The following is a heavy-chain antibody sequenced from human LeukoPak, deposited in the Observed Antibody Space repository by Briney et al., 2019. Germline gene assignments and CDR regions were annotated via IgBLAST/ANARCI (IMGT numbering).Heavy chain of an antibody. CDR3: ARENVVAQGTFDY. CDR1: GYSIGSGHY. J-gene: IGHJ4*02. V-gene: IGHV4-38-2*02. D-gene: IGHD2-21*01. Sequence: SETLSLTCSVSGYSIGSGHYWGWIRQPPGKGLEWIGSMYRTGSSYYSPSLKSRVTISLDTSKNQISLKLTFVTAADTAFYFCARENVVAQGTFDYWGQGALVTVSS. CDR2: MYRTGSS.